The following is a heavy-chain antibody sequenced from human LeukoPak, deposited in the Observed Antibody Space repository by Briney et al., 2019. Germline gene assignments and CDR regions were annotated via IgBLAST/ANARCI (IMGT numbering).Heavy chain of an antibody. Sequence: NSSQTLSLTCTVSGGSISSGGYYWSWIRQHPGKGLEWIGYIYYSGSTYYNPSLKSRVTISVDTSKNQFSLKLSSVTAADTAVYYCARGSSLCSGGSCFHFFDYWGQGTLVTVSS. CDR2: IYYSGST. V-gene: IGHV4-31*03. J-gene: IGHJ4*02. CDR3: ARGSSLCSGGSCFHFFDY. CDR1: GGSISSGGYY. D-gene: IGHD2-15*01.